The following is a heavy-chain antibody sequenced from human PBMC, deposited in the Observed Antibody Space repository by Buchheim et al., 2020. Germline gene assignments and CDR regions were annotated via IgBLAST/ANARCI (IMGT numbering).Heavy chain of an antibody. V-gene: IGHV3-7*01. CDR3: VRDHWFSFDY. J-gene: IGHJ4*02. CDR1: GFSFSSHW. Sequence: EVQLVESGGGLVQPGGSLRLSCAASGFSFSSHWMSWVRQAPGKGLEWVAKIKNDGSDKWYVDSVKGRFTISKDNAKNSLCLQMNSLRAEDMAVYYCVRDHWFSFDYWGQGTL. D-gene: IGHD3-9*01. CDR2: IKNDGSDK.